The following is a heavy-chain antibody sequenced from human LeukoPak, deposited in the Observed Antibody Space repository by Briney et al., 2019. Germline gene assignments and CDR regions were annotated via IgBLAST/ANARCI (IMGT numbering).Heavy chain of an antibody. D-gene: IGHD3-10*01. Sequence: ASVKVSCKASGYTFTSYNINWVRQAPGQGLEWMGWISAYNGNTNYAQKFQDRVTMTTDTSTSTAYMELRSLRSDDTAVYYCARDGRFGELFDYWGQGTLVTVSS. CDR2: ISAYNGNT. CDR1: GYTFTSYN. CDR3: ARDGRFGELFDY. V-gene: IGHV1-18*01. J-gene: IGHJ4*02.